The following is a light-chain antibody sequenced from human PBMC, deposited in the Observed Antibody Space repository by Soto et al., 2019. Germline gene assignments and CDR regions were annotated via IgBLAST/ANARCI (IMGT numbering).Light chain of an antibody. J-gene: IGKJ4*01. Sequence: DIQMTQSPSTLSASVGDRIIITCRASESISSWLAWYQQKPGKAPKLLIYNASTFESGGPSRFSASGSGTEFTLTSSSLQPDDSATYYCHQYSASLTFGGGTKVEIK. CDR1: ESISSW. V-gene: IGKV1-5*03. CDR3: HQYSASLT. CDR2: NAS.